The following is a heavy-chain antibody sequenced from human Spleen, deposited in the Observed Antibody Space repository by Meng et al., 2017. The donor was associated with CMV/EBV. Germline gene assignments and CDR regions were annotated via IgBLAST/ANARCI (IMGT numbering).Heavy chain of an antibody. D-gene: IGHD6-13*01. J-gene: IGHJ3*02. CDR2: ISHSGST. CDR3: ARVGYSSPRQAFDI. CDR1: GESFSGYY. Sequence: GSLRLSCAVYGESFSGYYWSWIRQPPGKGLEWIGEISHSGSTNYNPSLKSRVTISVDTSKNQFSLKLSSVTAADTAVYYCARVGYSSPRQAFDIWGQGTMVTVSS. V-gene: IGHV4-34*01.